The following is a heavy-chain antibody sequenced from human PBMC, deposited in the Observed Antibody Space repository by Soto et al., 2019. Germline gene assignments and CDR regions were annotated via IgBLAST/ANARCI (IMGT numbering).Heavy chain of an antibody. CDR1: GFIFSDNS. V-gene: IGHV3-64D*08. CDR2: IGGNGINT. CDR3: GRRSTIAAVLDY. J-gene: IGHJ4*02. D-gene: IGHD6-13*01. Sequence: SLRLSCSASGFIFSDNSMHWVRQAPGRGPEYISAIGGNGINTYYLDSVRGGFTISRDNSKNTLYLQMSSLRDEDTAVYYCGRRSTIAAVLDYWGQGTLVTVPS.